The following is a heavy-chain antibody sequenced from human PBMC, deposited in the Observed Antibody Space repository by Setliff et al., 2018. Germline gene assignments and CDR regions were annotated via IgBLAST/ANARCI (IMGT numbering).Heavy chain of an antibody. Sequence: GASVKVSCKTSGYTFTNFGITWVRQAPGQGLEWMGWININNFNTKYAQKLQDRVTMTTDTSTSTAYMDLRSLRSDDTAVYYCARDPHPGSIAAAGSGYWGQGTLVTVSS. D-gene: IGHD6-13*01. CDR3: ARDPHPGSIAAAGSGY. J-gene: IGHJ4*02. V-gene: IGHV1-18*01. CDR2: ININNFNT. CDR1: GYTFTNFG.